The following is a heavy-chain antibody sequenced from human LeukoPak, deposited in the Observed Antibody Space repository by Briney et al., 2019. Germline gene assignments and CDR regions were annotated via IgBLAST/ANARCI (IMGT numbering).Heavy chain of an antibody. CDR1: GGSVTTGRYY. Sequence: PSETLSLTCTVCGGSVTTGRYYWSWIRQSPGEGLEWIGYISYRGTTNYNPSLKSRITISVDTSKNQFSLKVISVTAADTAVYYCVREHDWGDFDYWGQGTLVTVSS. D-gene: IGHD3-9*01. CDR3: VREHDWGDFDY. J-gene: IGHJ4*02. V-gene: IGHV4-61*01. CDR2: ISYRGTT.